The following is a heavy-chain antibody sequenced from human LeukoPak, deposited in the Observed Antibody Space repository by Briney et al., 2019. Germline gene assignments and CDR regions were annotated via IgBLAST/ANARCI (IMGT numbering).Heavy chain of an antibody. J-gene: IGHJ4*02. CDR2: INPSGGST. Sequence: ASVKVSCKASGYTFTSYYIHWVRQAPAQGLEWMGIINPSGGSTRYAQKFQGRVTMTRDTSTSTVYMELSSLRSEDTAVYYCARAPWGTMVRGVILKHFDYWGQGTLVTVSS. CDR1: GYTFTSYY. D-gene: IGHD3-10*01. V-gene: IGHV1-46*01. CDR3: ARAPWGTMVRGVILKHFDY.